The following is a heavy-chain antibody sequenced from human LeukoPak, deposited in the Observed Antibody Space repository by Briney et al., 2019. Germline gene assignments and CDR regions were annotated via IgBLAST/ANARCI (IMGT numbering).Heavy chain of an antibody. CDR1: GFTFSTFW. CDR2: INHDGSST. J-gene: IGHJ3*02. D-gene: IGHD3-3*01. Sequence: GGSLRLSCATSGFTFSTFWMHWVRQAPGKGLVWVSRINHDGSSTNYADSVKGRFTISRDNAKNSLYLQMNSLRAEDTAVYYCARERAIILFGAFDIWGQGTMVTVSS. V-gene: IGHV3-74*01. CDR3: ARERAIILFGAFDI.